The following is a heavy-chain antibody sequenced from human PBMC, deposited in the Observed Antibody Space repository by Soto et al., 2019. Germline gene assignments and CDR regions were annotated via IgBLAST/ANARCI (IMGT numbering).Heavy chain of an antibody. V-gene: IGHV3-9*01. CDR2: ISWNSGSI. Sequence: EVQLVESGGGLVKPGGSLRLSCAASGFTFDDYAMHWVRQAPGKGLEWVSGISWNSGSIGYADSVKGRFTISRDNAKNSLYLQMNSLRAEDTALYYCAKDLLAARTGVDYWGQGTLVTVSS. CDR3: AKDLLAARTGVDY. CDR1: GFTFDDYA. J-gene: IGHJ4*02. D-gene: IGHD6-6*01.